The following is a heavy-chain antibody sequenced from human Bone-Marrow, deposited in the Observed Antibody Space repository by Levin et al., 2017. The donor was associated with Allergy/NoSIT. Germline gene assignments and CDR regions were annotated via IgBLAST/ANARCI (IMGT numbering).Heavy chain of an antibody. J-gene: IGHJ4*02. Sequence: GESLKISCAASGFTFSSYGMHWVRQAPGKGLEWVAVIWYDGSNKYYADSVKGRFTISRDNSKNTLYLQMNSLRAEDTAVYYCARDTNTRFDYWGQGTLVTVSS. V-gene: IGHV3-33*01. CDR2: IWYDGSNK. CDR3: ARDTNTRFDY. D-gene: IGHD2-8*01. CDR1: GFTFSSYG.